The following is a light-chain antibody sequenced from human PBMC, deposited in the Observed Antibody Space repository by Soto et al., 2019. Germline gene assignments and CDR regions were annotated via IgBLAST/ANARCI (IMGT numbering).Light chain of an antibody. CDR1: RSVLYKSNNKNH. CDR3: QQYFDATFT. V-gene: IGKV4-1*01. J-gene: IGKJ4*01. Sequence: DIVMTQCPDSLAVSLGDRGAMNCKCMRSVLYKSNNKNHLAWYQHKPGKPPQLIIYWASTRESGVPERISGSGYGTDLTLTISSMQAEDVAFYCCQQYFDATFTFGGGTKVDIK. CDR2: WAS.